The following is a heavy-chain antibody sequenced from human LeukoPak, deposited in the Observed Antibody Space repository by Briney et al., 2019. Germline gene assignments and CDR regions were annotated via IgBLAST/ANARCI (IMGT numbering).Heavy chain of an antibody. CDR2: INHSGST. V-gene: IGHV4-34*01. D-gene: IGHD2-2*01. CDR3: ARAKDIAVVPAAAGAFDI. Sequence: SETLSLTCAVYGGSFSGYYWSWIRQPPGKGLEWIGEINHSGSTNYNPSLKSRVTISVDTSKNQFSLKLSSVTAADTAVYYCARAKDIAVVPAAAGAFDIWGQGTMVTVSS. CDR1: GGSFSGYY. J-gene: IGHJ3*02.